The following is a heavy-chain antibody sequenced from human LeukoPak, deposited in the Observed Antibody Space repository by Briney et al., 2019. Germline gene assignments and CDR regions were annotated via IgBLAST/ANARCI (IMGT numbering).Heavy chain of an antibody. Sequence: PSETLSLTCAVYGGSFSGYYWSWIRQPPGKGLEWIGEINHSGSTNYNPSLKSRVTISVDTSKNQFSLKLSSVTAADTAVYYCARAVLPYYYYGMDVWGQGTTVTVSS. D-gene: IGHD2-8*02. V-gene: IGHV4-34*01. CDR2: INHSGST. CDR3: ARAVLPYYYYGMDV. CDR1: GGSFSGYY. J-gene: IGHJ6*02.